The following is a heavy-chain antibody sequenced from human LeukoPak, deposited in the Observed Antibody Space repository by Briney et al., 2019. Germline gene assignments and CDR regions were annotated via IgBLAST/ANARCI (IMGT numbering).Heavy chain of an antibody. CDR3: ARHQFIATYYDFWSGSPVPPNWFDP. V-gene: IGHV4-39*01. CDR1: GGSISSSSYY. Sequence: KPSETLSLTCTVSGGSISSSSYYWGWIRQPPGEGLEWIGSIYYSGSTYYNPSLKSRVTISVDTSKNQFSLKLSSVTAAGTAVYYCARHQFIATYYDFWSGSPVPPNWFDPWGQGTLVTVSS. CDR2: IYYSGST. D-gene: IGHD3-3*01. J-gene: IGHJ5*02.